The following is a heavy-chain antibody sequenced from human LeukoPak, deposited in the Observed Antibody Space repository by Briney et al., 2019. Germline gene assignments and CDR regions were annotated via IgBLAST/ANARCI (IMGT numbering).Heavy chain of an antibody. J-gene: IGHJ4*02. CDR1: GFTFSSYA. Sequence: PGGSLRLSCAASGFTFSSYAMHWVRQAPGKGLEWVAAISYDGSNKYSADSVKGRFTISRDNVKNTLYLQMNSLTAEDTAVYYCARDAVNWGQGTLVTVSS. D-gene: IGHD6-19*01. V-gene: IGHV3-30*04. CDR2: ISYDGSNK. CDR3: ARDAVN.